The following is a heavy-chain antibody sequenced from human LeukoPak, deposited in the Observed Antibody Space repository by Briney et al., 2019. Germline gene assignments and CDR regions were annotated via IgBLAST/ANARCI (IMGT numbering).Heavy chain of an antibody. D-gene: IGHD3-10*01. CDR1: GGSFSGYY. CDR3: ARRRITMVRGVIITPHAFDI. J-gene: IGHJ3*02. CDR2: INHSGST. V-gene: IGHV4-34*01. Sequence: SETLSLTCAVYGGSFSGYYWSWIRQPPGKGLEWIGEINHSGSTNYNPSLKSRVTISVDTSKNQFSLKLSSVTAADTAVYYYARRRITMVRGVIITPHAFDIWGQGTMVTVSS.